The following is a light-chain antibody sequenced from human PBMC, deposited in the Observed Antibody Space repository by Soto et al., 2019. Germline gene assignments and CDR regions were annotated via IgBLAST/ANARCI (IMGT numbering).Light chain of an antibody. CDR1: QGVSSY. CDR2: DAS. Sequence: EIVLTQSPATLSLSPGERATLSCRASQGVSSYLAWYQQKPGQAPRLLIYDASNRATGIPARFSGSGPGTDFTLTISSLEPEDFAVSYCQQRSNWHGLTFGGGTKVEIK. V-gene: IGKV3D-11*01. J-gene: IGKJ4*01. CDR3: QQRSNWHGLT.